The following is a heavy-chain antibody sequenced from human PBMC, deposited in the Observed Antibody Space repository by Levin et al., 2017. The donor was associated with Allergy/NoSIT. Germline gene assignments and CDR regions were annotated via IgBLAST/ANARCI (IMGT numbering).Heavy chain of an antibody. V-gene: IGHV2-70*13. J-gene: IGHJ4*02. CDR1: GFSLSTSGMC. CDR3: ARIRSVSGSYFPPDY. Sequence: QTLSLTCTFSGFSLSTSGMCVTWIRQPPGKALEWLALIDWDDDKYYSTSLKTRLIISKDTSKNQVVLTMTNMDPVDTATYYCARIRSVSGSYFPPDYWGQGTLVTVSS. D-gene: IGHD1-26*01. CDR2: IDWDDDK.